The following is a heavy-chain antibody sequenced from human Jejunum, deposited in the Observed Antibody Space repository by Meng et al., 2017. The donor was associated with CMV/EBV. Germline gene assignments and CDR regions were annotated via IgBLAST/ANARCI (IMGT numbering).Heavy chain of an antibody. J-gene: IGHJ4*02. D-gene: IGHD3-9*01. CDR1: GFSFSDHW. V-gene: IGHV3-74*01. CDR2: INGDGSYT. CDR3: ARDFDVSRD. Sequence: LTLSSAVTGFSFSDHWMHWVRQAPGKGLVWVSRINGDGSYTGYVDSVRGRFTISRDNAKNTLYLQMNSLRAEDTAVYYCARDFDVSRDWGQGTLVTVSS.